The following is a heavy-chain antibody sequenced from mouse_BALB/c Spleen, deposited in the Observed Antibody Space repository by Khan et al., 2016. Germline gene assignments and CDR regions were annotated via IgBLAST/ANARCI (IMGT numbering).Heavy chain of an antibody. CDR1: GFTFRNYA. J-gene: IGHJ2*01. CDR2: ISTGDST. D-gene: IGHD2-1*01. CDR3: AREDNGNYGDYFAY. V-gene: IGHV5-6-5*01. Sequence: EVELVESGGGLVKPGGSLKLSCAASGFTFRNYALSWVRQTPEKRLEWVASISTGDSTYYGDSVKGRFTISRDNARNILYLQLSSLRSEDTAMFYCAREDNGNYGDYFAYWGQGTTLTVSS.